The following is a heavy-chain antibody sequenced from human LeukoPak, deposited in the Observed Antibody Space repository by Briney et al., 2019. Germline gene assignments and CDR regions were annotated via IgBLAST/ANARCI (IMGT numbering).Heavy chain of an antibody. CDR1: GFTVSSNY. Sequence: GGSLRLSCAASGFTVSSNYMSWVRQAPGKGLEWVSVIYSGGNTYYADSVKGRFTISRDNSKNTPYLQMNSLRAEDTAVYYCARDSSGYYIDYWGQGTLVTVSS. CDR2: IYSGGNT. D-gene: IGHD3-22*01. V-gene: IGHV3-53*01. CDR3: ARDSSGYYIDY. J-gene: IGHJ4*02.